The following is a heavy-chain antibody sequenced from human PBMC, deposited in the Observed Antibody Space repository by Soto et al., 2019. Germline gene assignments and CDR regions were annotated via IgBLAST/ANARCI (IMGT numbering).Heavy chain of an antibody. J-gene: IGHJ4*02. Sequence: SVKVSCTFSVDTLTELFMHWVRKAPGKGLEWMGGFDPGNGNTKYSQKFQGRVTITRDTSASTAYMELSSLRSEDTAVYYCARTFIAVAGPATFDYWGQGTLVTVSS. V-gene: IGHV1-24*01. CDR2: FDPGNGNT. D-gene: IGHD6-19*01. CDR3: ARTFIAVAGPATFDY. CDR1: VDTLTELF.